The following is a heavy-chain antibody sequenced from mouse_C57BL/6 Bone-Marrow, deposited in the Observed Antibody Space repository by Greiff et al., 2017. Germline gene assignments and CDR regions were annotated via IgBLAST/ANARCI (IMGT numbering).Heavy chain of an antibody. J-gene: IGHJ2*01. Sequence: QVQLQQSGAELVRPGASVTLSCKASGYTFTDYEMHWVKQTPVHGLEWIGAIDPETGGTAYNQKFKGKAILTADKSSSTAYIELRSLTSEDSAVSYSAVSKLVFDYWGQGTTLTVSS. CDR3: AVSKLVFDY. V-gene: IGHV1-15*01. CDR1: GYTFTDYE. CDR2: IDPETGGT. D-gene: IGHD1-3*01.